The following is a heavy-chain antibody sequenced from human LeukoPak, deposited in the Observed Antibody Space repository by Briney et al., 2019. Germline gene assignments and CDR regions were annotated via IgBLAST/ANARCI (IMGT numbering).Heavy chain of an antibody. D-gene: IGHD3-10*01. V-gene: IGHV3-64*01. CDR3: ARDLSGGGLDY. J-gene: IGHJ4*02. Sequence: GGSLRLSCAASGFTFSVSVMHWVRQAPGKGLEYVSVISSNGGSTSYANSVKGRFTISRDNSKNTLYLQMGSMRAEDMAVYYCARDLSGGGLDYWGQGTLVTVSS. CDR1: GFTFSVSV. CDR2: ISSNGGST.